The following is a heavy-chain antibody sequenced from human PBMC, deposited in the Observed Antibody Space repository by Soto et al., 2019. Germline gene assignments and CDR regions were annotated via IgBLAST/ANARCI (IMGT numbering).Heavy chain of an antibody. V-gene: IGHV3-33*01. D-gene: IGHD1-26*01. CDR1: GFTFSSYG. J-gene: IGHJ4*02. CDR2: IWYDGSNK. Sequence: QVQLVESGGGVVQPGRSLRLSCAASGFTFSSYGMHWVRQAPGKGLEWVAVIWYDGSNKYYADSVKGRFTISRDNSKNTLYLQMNSLRAEDTAVYYCATAREWERNYFDYWGQGTLVTVSS. CDR3: ATAREWERNYFDY.